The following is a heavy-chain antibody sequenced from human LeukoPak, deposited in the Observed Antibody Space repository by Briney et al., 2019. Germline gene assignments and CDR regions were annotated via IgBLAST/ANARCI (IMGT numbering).Heavy chain of an antibody. D-gene: IGHD2-2*01. CDR1: GFTFSDYY. V-gene: IGHV3-11*06. CDR2: ISSSSSYT. J-gene: IGHJ3*02. CDR3: ARGGDCSSTSCYRVGGALDI. Sequence: GGSLRLSCAASGFTFSDYYMSWIRQAPGKGLEWVSYISSSSSYTNYADSVKGLFTISRDNAKNSLYLQMNSLRAEDTAVYYCARGGDCSSTSCYRVGGALDIWGQGTMVTVSS.